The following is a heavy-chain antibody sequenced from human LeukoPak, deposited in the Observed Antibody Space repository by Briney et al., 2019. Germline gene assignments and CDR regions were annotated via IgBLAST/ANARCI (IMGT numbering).Heavy chain of an antibody. V-gene: IGHV4-38-2*01. J-gene: IGHJ4*02. D-gene: IGHD3-22*01. CDR3: ARAATSMYYYDSSGYDH. CDR1: GYSISSGYY. Sequence: PSETLSLTCAVSGYSISSGYYWGWIRQPPGKGLAWIGSIYHSGSTYYNPSIKYRVTISVDTSKNQFSLKLSSVTAADTAVYYCARAATSMYYYDSSGYDHWGQGTLVTVSS. CDR2: IYHSGST.